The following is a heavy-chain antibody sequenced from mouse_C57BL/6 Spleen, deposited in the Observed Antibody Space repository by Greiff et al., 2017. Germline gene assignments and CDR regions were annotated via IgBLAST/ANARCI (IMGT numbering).Heavy chain of an antibody. CDR2: LCPGTSET. CDR3: TGVGRPLAY. Sequence: EVQLQESGTVLARPGASVQMSCKTSRYTFTSYWMHWVKQRPGQGLAWIGALCPGTSETSSNQKFKGKAKLTAVTSASTAYMELSSLTNEDSAVYYCTGVGRPLAYWGQGTLVTVAA. D-gene: IGHD4-1*01. CDR1: RYTFTSYW. J-gene: IGHJ3*01. V-gene: IGHV1-5*01.